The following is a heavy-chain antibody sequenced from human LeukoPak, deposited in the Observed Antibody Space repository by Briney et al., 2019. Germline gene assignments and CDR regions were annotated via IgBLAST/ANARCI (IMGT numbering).Heavy chain of an antibody. CDR3: ARDATWWYSSGWFDY. V-gene: IGHV3-23*01. CDR2: ISGSASST. CDR1: GFTFSNAW. J-gene: IGHJ4*02. D-gene: IGHD6-19*01. Sequence: GGSLRLSCAASGFTFSNAWMSWVRQAPGKGLEWVSAISGSASSTYHADSVKGRFTISRDNSKNTLYLQMNSLRAEDTAVYYCARDATWWYSSGWFDYWGQGTLVTVSS.